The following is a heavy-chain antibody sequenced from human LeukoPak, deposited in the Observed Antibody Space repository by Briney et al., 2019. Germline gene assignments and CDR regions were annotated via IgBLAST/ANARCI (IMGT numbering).Heavy chain of an antibody. J-gene: IGHJ4*02. Sequence: APVKVSCKASGYIFTKYVVHWVRQAPGQRPEWMGWIKAGNGDTKYSQNFQDRLTITRDTSASTVYMELSSLSSEDTALYYCARDDCGDTCYPGGYWGQGTLVTVSS. CDR2: IKAGNGDT. CDR3: ARDDCGDTCYPGGY. CDR1: GYIFTKYV. D-gene: IGHD2-21*01. V-gene: IGHV1-3*01.